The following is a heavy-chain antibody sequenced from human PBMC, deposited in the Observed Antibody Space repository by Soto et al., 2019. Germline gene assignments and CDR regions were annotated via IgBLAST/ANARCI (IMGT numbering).Heavy chain of an antibody. V-gene: IGHV5-51*01. D-gene: IGHD3-3*01. CDR2: IYPGDSDT. J-gene: IGHJ5*02. CDR3: ARHFFPGSAFDP. Sequence: PGESLKISCKGSVYSFTSYWIGWVRQMPGKCLEWMGIIYPGDSDTXXSPSFQAXXTISAYKSVSTXYLQWXSLKASDTAMYYCARHFFPGSAFDPCGQGTLVTVSX. CDR1: VYSFTSYW.